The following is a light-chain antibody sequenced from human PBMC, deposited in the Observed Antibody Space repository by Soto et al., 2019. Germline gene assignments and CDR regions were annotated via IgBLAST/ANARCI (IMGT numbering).Light chain of an antibody. V-gene: IGKV3-11*01. CDR3: QHRSNWLA. CDR2: DAS. CDR1: QSVSTY. Sequence: EIVLTQSPATLSLSPGERATLSCRASQSVSTYLAWYQQKPGQAPRLLIYDASNRATGIPARFSGSGSGTDFTLTISSLEPEDFAVDYCQHRSNWLAFGGGTKVEIK. J-gene: IGKJ4*01.